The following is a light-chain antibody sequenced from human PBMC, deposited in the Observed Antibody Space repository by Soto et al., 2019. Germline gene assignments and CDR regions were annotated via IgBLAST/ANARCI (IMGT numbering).Light chain of an antibody. CDR3: ASYTRTTTLV. CDR2: EVN. Sequence: QSVLTQPPSASGSPGQSVTISCTGTSSDVGGYNYVSWYQQHPGKAPKLVIFEVNKRPSGVPDRFSGSKSGNTASLTISGLQAEDEADYYCASYTRTTTLVFGGGTKLTVL. J-gene: IGLJ2*01. CDR1: SSDVGGYNY. V-gene: IGLV2-8*01.